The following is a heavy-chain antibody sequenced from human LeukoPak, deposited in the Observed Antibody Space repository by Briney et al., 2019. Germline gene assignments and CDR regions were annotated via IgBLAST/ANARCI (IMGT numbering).Heavy chain of an antibody. CDR3: ARVDSGSYSRPFDY. V-gene: IGHV4-59*01. CDR1: GGSISSYY. CDR2: IYYSGST. D-gene: IGHD3-10*01. J-gene: IGHJ4*02. Sequence: RASETLSLTCTVSGGSISSYYWSWIRQPPGKGLEWIGYIYYSGSTNYNPSLKSRVTISVDTSKSQFSLKLSSVTAADTAVYYCARVDSGSYSRPFDYWGQGTLVTVSS.